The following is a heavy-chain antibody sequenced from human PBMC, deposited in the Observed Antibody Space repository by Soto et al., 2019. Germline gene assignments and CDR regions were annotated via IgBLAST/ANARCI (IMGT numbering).Heavy chain of an antibody. CDR1: GYSFPSYW. CDR3: ARLDYYGSGYYFDY. D-gene: IGHD3-10*01. CDR2: IDPSDSYI. V-gene: IGHV5-10-1*01. J-gene: IGHJ4*02. Sequence: LGESLKISCQGSGYSFPSYWISWVRQMPGKGLEWMARIDPSDSYIKYSPSFQGHVTVSADKSISTAYLQWSGLKASDTAMYYCARLDYYGSGYYFDYWGQGTLVTISS.